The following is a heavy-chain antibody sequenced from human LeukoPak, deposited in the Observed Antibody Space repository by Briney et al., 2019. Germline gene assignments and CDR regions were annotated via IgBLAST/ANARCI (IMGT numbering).Heavy chain of an antibody. D-gene: IGHD1-26*01. CDR1: GFTFSSYA. V-gene: IGHV3-23*01. J-gene: IGHJ4*02. Sequence: PGGSLRLSCAASGFTFSSYAMTWVRQAPGKGLEWVSAISDRDGSTYYADSVKGRFTISRDNSKNTLYLQMNSLRAEDPAVYYCAKGYRGNYDYWGQGTLVT. CDR2: ISDRDGST. CDR3: AKGYRGNYDY.